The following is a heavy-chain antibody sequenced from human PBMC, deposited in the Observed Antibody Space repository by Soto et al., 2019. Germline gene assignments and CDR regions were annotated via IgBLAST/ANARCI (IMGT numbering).Heavy chain of an antibody. V-gene: IGHV3-33*01. CDR1: GFTFSSYG. J-gene: IGHJ6*02. CDR3: ARGIVVVTDAIPYYYGMDV. Sequence: GGSLRLSCAASGFTFSSYGMHWVRQAPGKGLEWVAVIWYDGSNKYYADSVKGRFTISRDNSKNTLYLQMNSLRAEDTAVYYCARGIVVVTDAIPYYYGMDVWGQGTTVTVYS. CDR2: IWYDGSNK. D-gene: IGHD2-2*01.